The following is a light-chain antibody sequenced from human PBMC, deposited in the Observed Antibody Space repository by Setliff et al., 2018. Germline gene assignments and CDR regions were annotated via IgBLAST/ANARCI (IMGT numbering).Light chain of an antibody. CDR3: QSYDSSLSGGV. J-gene: IGLJ1*01. Sequence: QSVLTQPPSVSGAPGQRVTISCTGSSSNIGAGYDVHWYQQLPGTAPKLLIYGNSNRPSGVPDRFSGSKSGTSASLAITGLQAEDEADYYCQSYDSSLSGGVFGTGTKGTVL. CDR2: GNS. CDR1: SSNIGAGYD. V-gene: IGLV1-40*01.